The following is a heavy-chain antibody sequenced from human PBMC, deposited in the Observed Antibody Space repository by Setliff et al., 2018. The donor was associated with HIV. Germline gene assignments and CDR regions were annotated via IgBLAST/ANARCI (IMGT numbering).Heavy chain of an antibody. D-gene: IGHD4-17*01. CDR1: GGSFSGYY. V-gene: IGHV4-34*01. Sequence: SETLSLTCAVFGGSFSGYYWSWIRQPPGKGLEWIGEISHSGSTDYNPSLKSRVTISVDTSKNQFSLNLSSVTAADTAVYYCARYDYGDFDYWGQGTPVTVSS. J-gene: IGHJ4*02. CDR2: ISHSGST. CDR3: ARYDYGDFDY.